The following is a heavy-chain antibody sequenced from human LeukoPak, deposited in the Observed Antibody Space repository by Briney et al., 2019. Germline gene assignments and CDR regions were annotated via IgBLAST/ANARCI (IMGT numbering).Heavy chain of an antibody. CDR3: ATAIWFGELTDFDY. CDR2: ISSSSSSYI. Sequence: GGSLRLSCAASGFTFSSYSMNWVRQAPGKGLEWVSSISSSSSSYIYYADSVKGRFTISRDNAKNSLYLQMNSLRAEDTAVYYCATAIWFGELTDFDYWGQGTLVTVSS. D-gene: IGHD3-10*01. J-gene: IGHJ4*02. CDR1: GFTFSSYS. V-gene: IGHV3-21*01.